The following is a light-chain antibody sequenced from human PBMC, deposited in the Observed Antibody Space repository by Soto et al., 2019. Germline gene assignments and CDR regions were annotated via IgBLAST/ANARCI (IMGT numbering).Light chain of an antibody. CDR3: QQYRT. Sequence: DIRMTQSPSTLSASVGDRVTITCRASQSTSNWLAWYQQRPGKAPKLLIYKASTLESGVPSRFSGSGSGTEFTLTISSLQSEDFAVYYCQQYRTFGQGTKVDIK. V-gene: IGKV1-5*03. CDR1: QSTSNW. CDR2: KAS. J-gene: IGKJ1*01.